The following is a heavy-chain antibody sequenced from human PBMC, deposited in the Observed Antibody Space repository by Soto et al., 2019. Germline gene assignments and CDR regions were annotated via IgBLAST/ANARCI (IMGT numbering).Heavy chain of an antibody. CDR1: GGSISSGDYY. V-gene: IGHV4-39*02. J-gene: IGHJ3*02. D-gene: IGHD1-26*01. CDR2: VYYSENT. CDR3: ARPQFSGTYHDTFNI. Sequence: PSETLSLTCTVSGGSISSGDYYWGWIRQPPGKGLEWIGSVYYSENTYYNPPLKSRVTISVDTSKNLFSLKLTSVTAADTAMYYCARPQFSGTYHDTFNIWGQGTMVTVSS.